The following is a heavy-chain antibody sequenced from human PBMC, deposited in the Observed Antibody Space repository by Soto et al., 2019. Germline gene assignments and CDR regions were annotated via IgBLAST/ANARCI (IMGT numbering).Heavy chain of an antibody. CDR1: GGSMSNYF. J-gene: IGHJ4*02. Sequence: SETLSLTCTVSGGSMSNYFWTWIRQPPGKGLEWIGYIHYSGTTSFFPSYNPSLRSRLTISEHTSKKQFSLKLLSVTTADRAVYFCAAGEASSRNLAPYDFDFWGQGTLVTVSS. CDR2: IHYSGTT. V-gene: IGHV4-59*01. CDR3: AAGEASSRNLAPYDFDF. D-gene: IGHD6-13*01.